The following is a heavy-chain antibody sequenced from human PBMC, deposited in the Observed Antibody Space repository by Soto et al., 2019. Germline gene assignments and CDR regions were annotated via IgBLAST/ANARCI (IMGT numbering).Heavy chain of an antibody. J-gene: IGHJ4*02. Sequence: PSETLSLTCTVSGGSISSYYWSWIRQPAGKGLEWIGRIYTSGSTNYNPSLKSRVTMSVDTSKNQFSLKLSPVTAADTAVYYCARDYGDYDGYYFDYWGQGTLVTVSS. D-gene: IGHD4-17*01. V-gene: IGHV4-4*07. CDR2: IYTSGST. CDR3: ARDYGDYDGYYFDY. CDR1: GGSISSYY.